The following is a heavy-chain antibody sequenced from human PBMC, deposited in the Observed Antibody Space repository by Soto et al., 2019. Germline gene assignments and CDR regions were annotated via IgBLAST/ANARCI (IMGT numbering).Heavy chain of an antibody. Sequence: GGSMRLSCAASGFTFSSYAMSWVRPAPGKGLEWISAISGSGGSTYYADTVKGRFTISRDNSKNTLYLQINSLRAEDTAVYYCAKIYSGYVREGDRIVNDYWGQGTLVTVSS. J-gene: IGHJ4*02. CDR2: ISGSGGST. CDR1: GFTFSSYA. V-gene: IGHV3-23*01. CDR3: AKIYSGYVREGDRIVNDY. D-gene: IGHD5-12*01.